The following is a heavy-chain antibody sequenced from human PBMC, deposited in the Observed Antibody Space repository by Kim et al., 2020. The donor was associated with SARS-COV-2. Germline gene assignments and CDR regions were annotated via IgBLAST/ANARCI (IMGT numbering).Heavy chain of an antibody. CDR2: ISPDGGVT. CDR3: VHHPDWRFDP. V-gene: IGHV3-7*01. CDR1: EFTFSDYW. Sequence: GGSLRLSCAASEFTFSDYWMTWVRQAPGKGLEWVASISPDGGVTNSVDSVKGRFPISRANPKNSLYLQMDSLRADSAAFYHCVHHPDWRFDPWGQGTLVTVSS. J-gene: IGHJ5*02. D-gene: IGHD2-21*01.